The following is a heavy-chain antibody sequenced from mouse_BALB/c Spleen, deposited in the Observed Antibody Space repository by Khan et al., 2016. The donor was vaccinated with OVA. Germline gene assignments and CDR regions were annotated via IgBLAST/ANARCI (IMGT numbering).Heavy chain of an antibody. J-gene: IGHJ3*01. D-gene: IGHD2-10*01. CDR1: GFSLLTYG. CDR2: IWAGGST. Sequence: QVQLKESGPGLVAPSQSLSITCTVSGFSLLTYGVHWVRQPPGKGLEWLGVIWAGGSTNYNLALMSRLSITKDNSKSQVFLKMNSLQTDDTAMYSGARDRPTPAVWFANWGQGTLVTVAA. CDR3: ARDRPTPAVWFAN. V-gene: IGHV2-9*02.